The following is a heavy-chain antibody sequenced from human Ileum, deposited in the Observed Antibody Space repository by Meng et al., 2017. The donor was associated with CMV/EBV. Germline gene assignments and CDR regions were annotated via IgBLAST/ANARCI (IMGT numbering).Heavy chain of an antibody. D-gene: IGHD3-3*01. V-gene: IGHV3-30*02. Sequence: SGLTFINHGMHWVRQAPGKGLEWVAFIPSDGTYDFYADSVKGRFTISRDNSKSTVYLQMTSLRTEDTAVYYCAKDKGLRFLEWLTYWGRGTLVTVSS. CDR1: GLTFINHG. J-gene: IGHJ4*02. CDR3: AKDKGLRFLEWLTY. CDR2: IPSDGTYD.